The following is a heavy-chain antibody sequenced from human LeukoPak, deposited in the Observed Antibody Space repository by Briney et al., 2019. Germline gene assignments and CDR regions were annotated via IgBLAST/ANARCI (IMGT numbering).Heavy chain of an antibody. CDR3: ARDMDTYYDFWSGYPSFDY. CDR1: GFTFSDYY. D-gene: IGHD3-3*01. Sequence: GGSLRLSCAASGFTFSDYYMSWIRQAPGKGLEWVSYISSSGSTIYYADSVKGRFTISRDNAKNSLYLQMNSLRAEDTAVYYCARDMDTYYDFWSGYPSFDYWGQGTLVTVSS. J-gene: IGHJ4*02. CDR2: ISSSGSTI. V-gene: IGHV3-11*04.